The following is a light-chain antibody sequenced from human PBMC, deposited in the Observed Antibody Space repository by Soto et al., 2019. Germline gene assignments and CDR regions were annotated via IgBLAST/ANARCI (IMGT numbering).Light chain of an antibody. V-gene: IGKV1-5*03. J-gene: IGKJ1*01. Sequence: DIQMTQSPSTLSASVGDRVTITCRASQSITDWLAWYQQKPGKAPKFLIYKASNLEGGVPSRFSVSGSGTEFTLTISSVQPDEFATYYGQYCDDYSWTFGQGTKVEIK. CDR3: QYCDDYSWT. CDR2: KAS. CDR1: QSITDW.